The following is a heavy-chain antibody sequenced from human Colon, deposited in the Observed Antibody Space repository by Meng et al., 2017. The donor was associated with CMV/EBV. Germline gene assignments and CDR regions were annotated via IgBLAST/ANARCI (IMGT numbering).Heavy chain of an antibody. J-gene: IGHJ4*02. Sequence: GGSLRLSCAASGFTFSSYWMSWVRQAPGKGLEWVATVNWNSAAIHYAGSVKGRFTISRDNAKNSLSLQMNSLRPEDTALYYCVKAQTTTQSNYFGDWGQGTLVTVSS. V-gene: IGHV3-20*04. CDR3: VKAQTTTQSNYFGD. D-gene: IGHD1-14*01. CDR2: VNWNSAAI. CDR1: GFTFSSYW.